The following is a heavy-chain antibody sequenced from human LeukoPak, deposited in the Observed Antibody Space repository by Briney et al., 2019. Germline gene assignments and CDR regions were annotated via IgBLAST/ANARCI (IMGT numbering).Heavy chain of an antibody. J-gene: IGHJ4*02. CDR1: GYTFTSYY. CDR3: ARASRYCSSTSCYFGEGADY. V-gene: IGHV1-46*01. CDR2: INPSDGST. Sequence: ASVKVSCKASGYTFTSYYMHWVRQAPGQGLEWMGIINPSDGSTSYSQKFQGRVTMTRDMSTTTVYMELSSLRSEDTAVYYCARASRYCSSTSCYFGEGADYWGQGTLVTVSS. D-gene: IGHD2-2*01.